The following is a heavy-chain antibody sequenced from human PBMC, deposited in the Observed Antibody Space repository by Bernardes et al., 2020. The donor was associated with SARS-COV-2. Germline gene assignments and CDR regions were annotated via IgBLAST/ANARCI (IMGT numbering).Heavy chain of an antibody. Sequence: GGSLRLSCAASGSSFSTIWVHWVRQIPGKGLVWVSRINSVGSDIDYADSVKGRLTISRDNAKNTLYLQMNSLRADDTAVYYCAGADLFYFEYWSQGNLVTVSS. CDR2: INSVGSDI. J-gene: IGHJ4*02. CDR3: AGADLFYFEY. CDR1: GSSFSTIW. V-gene: IGHV3-74*01.